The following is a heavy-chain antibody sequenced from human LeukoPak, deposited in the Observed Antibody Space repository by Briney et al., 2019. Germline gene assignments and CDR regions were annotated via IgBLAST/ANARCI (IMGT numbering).Heavy chain of an antibody. CDR1: GYTFTSYD. CDR2: ISTSNGDT. J-gene: IGHJ4*02. D-gene: IGHD3-16*01. Sequence: GASVKVSCKASGYTFTSYDINWVRQAPGQGLEWMGWISTSNGDTTYTQKFQGRVIMTTDTSTNTAYMEVRSLRSDDTAIYYCAREGLGELTLDYWGQGTLVIVST. V-gene: IGHV1-18*01. CDR3: AREGLGELTLDY.